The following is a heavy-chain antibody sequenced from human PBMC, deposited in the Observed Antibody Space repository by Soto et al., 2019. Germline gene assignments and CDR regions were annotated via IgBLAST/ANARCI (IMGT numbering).Heavy chain of an antibody. J-gene: IGHJ5*02. Sequence: GGSLRLSCAASGFTFSSYAMSWVRQAPGKGLEWVSAISGSGGSTYYADSVKGRFTISRDNSKNTLYLQMNSLRAEDTAVYYCAKDLEGGYYGSGSSNWFAPWGQGTLVTVSS. V-gene: IGHV3-23*01. CDR3: AKDLEGGYYGSGSSNWFAP. CDR2: ISGSGGST. D-gene: IGHD3-10*01. CDR1: GFTFSSYA.